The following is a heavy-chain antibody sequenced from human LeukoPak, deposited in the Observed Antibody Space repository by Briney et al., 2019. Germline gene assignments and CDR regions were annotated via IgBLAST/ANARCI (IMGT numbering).Heavy chain of an antibody. CDR3: ATGVWFGELFNY. V-gene: IGHV4-39*01. Sequence: SETLSLTCTVSGGSISSSSYYWGWIRQPPGKGLEWIGSIYYSGSTYYNPSLKSRVTISVDTSKNQFSLKLSSVTAADTAVYYCATGVWFGELFNYWGQGTLVTVSS. J-gene: IGHJ4*02. D-gene: IGHD3-10*01. CDR2: IYYSGST. CDR1: GGSISSSSYY.